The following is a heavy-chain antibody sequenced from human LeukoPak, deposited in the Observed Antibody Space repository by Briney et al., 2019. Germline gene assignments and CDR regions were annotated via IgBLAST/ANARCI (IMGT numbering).Heavy chain of an antibody. CDR1: GFTFSSYS. D-gene: IGHD6-13*01. CDR3: VRDRSSWVVYYYYYMDV. Sequence: PGGSLRLSCAASGFTFSSYSMNWVRQAPGKGLEWVSYISSSSSTIYYADSVKGRFTISRDNAKNSLYLQMNSLRAEDTAVYYCVRDRSSWVVYYYYYMDVWGKGTTVTVSS. J-gene: IGHJ6*03. CDR2: ISSSSSTI. V-gene: IGHV3-48*01.